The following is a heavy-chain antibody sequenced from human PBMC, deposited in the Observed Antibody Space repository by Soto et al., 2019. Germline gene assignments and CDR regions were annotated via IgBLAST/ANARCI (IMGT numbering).Heavy chain of an antibody. CDR1: GGSFSAYY. V-gene: IGHV4-34*01. D-gene: IGHD2-15*01. CDR3: AGGSVDTVDCSGVYAY. CDR2: INHSGGT. J-gene: IGHJ4*02. Sequence: PSETLSLTCAVYGGSFSAYYWRWIRQPPGKGLEWIGEINHSGGTSYNPSLKSRVTISVDTSKSQFSLKLTSVTAADRAVYYCAGGSVDTVDCSGVYAYWGQGPW.